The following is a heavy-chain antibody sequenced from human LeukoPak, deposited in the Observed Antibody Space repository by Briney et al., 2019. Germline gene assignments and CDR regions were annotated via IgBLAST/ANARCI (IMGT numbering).Heavy chain of an antibody. J-gene: IGHJ4*02. CDR3: ARDLRIVGPNDGGY. CDR2: ISSSSSTI. CDR1: GFTFSSYS. D-gene: IGHD1-26*01. V-gene: IGHV3-48*01. Sequence: QPGGSLRLSCAASGFTFSSYSMNWVRQAPGKGLEWVSYISSSSSTIYYADSVKGRFTISRDNAKNSLYLQMNSLRAEDTAVYYCARDLRIVGPNDGGYWGQGTLVTVSS.